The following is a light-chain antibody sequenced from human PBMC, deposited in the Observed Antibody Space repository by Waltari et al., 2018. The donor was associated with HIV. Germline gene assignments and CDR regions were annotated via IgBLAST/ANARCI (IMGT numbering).Light chain of an antibody. J-gene: IGKJ4*01. CDR1: QDISHH. V-gene: IGKV1-33*01. CDR2: DAS. Sequence: DSQTTQSTPTLPPPATARVTITCQASQDISHHLNWYQQKPGKAPKLLIYDASNLETGVPSRFSGSGSGTDFTFTISSLQSEDIATYYCQQYDNLPLTFGGGTKVESK. CDR3: QQYDNLPLT.